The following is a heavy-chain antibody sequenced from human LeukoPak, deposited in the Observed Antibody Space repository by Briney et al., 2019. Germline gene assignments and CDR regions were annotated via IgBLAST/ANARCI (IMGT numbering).Heavy chain of an antibody. J-gene: IGHJ5*02. CDR2: ISYDGRDK. CDR1: GFTFSSYA. V-gene: IGHV3-30*04. Sequence: GGSLRLSCAASGFTFSSYAMHWVRQAPGKGLEWVAVISYDGRDKYYADSVKGRFTISRDNAKNSLYLQMNSLRAEDTALYHCARREMGGPFDPWGQGTLVTVSS. D-gene: IGHD3-16*01. CDR3: ARREMGGPFDP.